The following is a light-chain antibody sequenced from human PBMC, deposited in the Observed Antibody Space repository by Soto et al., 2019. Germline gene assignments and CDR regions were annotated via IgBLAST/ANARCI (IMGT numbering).Light chain of an antibody. CDR2: GNR. CDR3: QAYDYSLTASV. V-gene: IGLV1-40*01. J-gene: IGLJ3*02. Sequence: QSVLTQPPSVSGAPGQRVTLSCTGNSSNLGAGYDVHWYKQVPGAAPKLVIFGNRNRPSGVPERFSGSKSGTSASLAITGLQAEHEADYYCQAYDYSLTASVFGGGTKVTVL. CDR1: SSNLGAGYD.